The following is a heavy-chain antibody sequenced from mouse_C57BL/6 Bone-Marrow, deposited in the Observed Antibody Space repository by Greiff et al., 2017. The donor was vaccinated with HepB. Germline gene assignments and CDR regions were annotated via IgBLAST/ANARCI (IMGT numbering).Heavy chain of an antibody. Sequence: QVQLKQPGAELVMPGASVKLSCKASGYTFTSYWMHWVKQRPGQGLEWIGEIDPSDSYTNYNQKFKGKSTLTVDKSSSTAYMQLSSLTSEDSAVYYCARGFGWLPSYFDYWGQGTTLTVSS. CDR1: GYTFTSYW. J-gene: IGHJ2*01. CDR2: IDPSDSYT. CDR3: ARGFGWLPSYFDY. V-gene: IGHV1-69*01. D-gene: IGHD2-3*01.